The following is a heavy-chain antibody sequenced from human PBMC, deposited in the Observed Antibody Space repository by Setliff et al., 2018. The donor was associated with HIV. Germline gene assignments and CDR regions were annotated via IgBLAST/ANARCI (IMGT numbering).Heavy chain of an antibody. V-gene: IGHV1-2*06. CDR1: GYTFTGYY. CDR2: INPNSGGT. CDR3: ARDRHNWNDADDALDT. D-gene: IGHD1-20*01. Sequence: ASVKVSCKASGYTFTGYYMHWVRQAPGQGLEWMGRINPNSGGTNYAQKFQGRVTMTRDTSISTAYMELSRLRSDDTAVYYCARDRHNWNDADDALDTWGHGTLVTVSS. J-gene: IGHJ3*02.